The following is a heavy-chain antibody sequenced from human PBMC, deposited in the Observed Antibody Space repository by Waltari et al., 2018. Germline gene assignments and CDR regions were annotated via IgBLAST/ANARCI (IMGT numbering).Heavy chain of an antibody. CDR2: ISYDGTYN. Sequence: QVQLVESGGAVVQPGRSLRLSCAASGFNFSTYAMHWVRQAPGKGVEWVSFISYDGTYNYYADSLRGRFTISRDNSKKTLFLQVNSLITDDTALYYCARVPRGSIIPSLYYFDYWGQGTLVTVSS. J-gene: IGHJ4*02. CDR3: ARVPRGSIIPSLYYFDY. D-gene: IGHD3-10*01. CDR1: GFNFSTYA. V-gene: IGHV3-30*16.